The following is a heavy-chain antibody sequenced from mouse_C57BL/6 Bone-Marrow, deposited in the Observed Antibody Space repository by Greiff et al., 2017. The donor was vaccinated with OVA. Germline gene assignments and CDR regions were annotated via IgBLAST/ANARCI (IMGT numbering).Heavy chain of an antibody. V-gene: IGHV1-81*01. CDR2: IYPRSGNT. Sequence: QVQLQQSGAELARPGASVKLSCKASGYPFTSYGISWVKQRTGQGLEWIGEIYPRSGNTYYNEKFKGKATLTADKSSSTAYMELRSLTSEDSAVYFCAKRSPNQAWFAYWGQGTLVTVSA. J-gene: IGHJ3*01. CDR3: AKRSPNQAWFAY. CDR1: GYPFTSYG.